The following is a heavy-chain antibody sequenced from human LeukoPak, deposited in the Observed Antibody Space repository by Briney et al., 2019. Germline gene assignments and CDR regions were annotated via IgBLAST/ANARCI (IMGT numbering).Heavy chain of an antibody. V-gene: IGHV1-46*01. CDR2: INPSGGST. CDR1: GYTFTSYY. J-gene: IGHJ5*02. Sequence: GASVKVSCKASGYTFTSYYMHWVRQAPGQGPEWMGIINPSGGSTSYAQKFQGRVTMTRDTSTSTVYMELSSLRSEDTAVYYCARAMFRVHEYCYDSSGYLPWGQGTLVTVSS. CDR3: ARAMFRVHEYCYDSSGYLP. D-gene: IGHD3-22*01.